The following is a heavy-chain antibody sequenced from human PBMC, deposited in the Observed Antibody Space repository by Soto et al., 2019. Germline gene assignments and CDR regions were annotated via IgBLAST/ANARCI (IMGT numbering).Heavy chain of an antibody. Sequence: GASVKVSCKASGYTFTSYDINWVRQATGQGLEWMGWMNPNSGNTGYAQKFQGRVTMTRNTSISTAYMELSSLRSEDTAVYYCARYAAFNWNGYYYYYYMDVWGKGTTVTVSS. CDR1: GYTFTSYD. CDR3: ARYAAFNWNGYYYYYYMDV. J-gene: IGHJ6*03. CDR2: MNPNSGNT. V-gene: IGHV1-8*01. D-gene: IGHD1-1*01.